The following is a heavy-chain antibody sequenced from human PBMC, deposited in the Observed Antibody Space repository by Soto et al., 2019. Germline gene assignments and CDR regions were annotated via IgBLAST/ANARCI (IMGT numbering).Heavy chain of an antibody. CDR3: ARGRIYCSGGSCRYYYYYYMDV. D-gene: IGHD2-15*01. J-gene: IGHJ6*03. CDR2: INHSGST. V-gene: IGHV4-34*01. CDR1: GGSFSGYY. Sequence: SETLSLTCAVYGGSFSGYYWSWIRQPPGKGLEWIGEINHSGSTNYNPSLKSRVTISVDTSKNQFSLKLSSVTAADTAVYYCARGRIYCSGGSCRYYYYYYMDVWGKGTTVTVSS.